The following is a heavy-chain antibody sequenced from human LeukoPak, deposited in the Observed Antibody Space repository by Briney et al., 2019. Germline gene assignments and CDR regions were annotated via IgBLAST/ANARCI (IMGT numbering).Heavy chain of an antibody. D-gene: IGHD3-22*01. CDR2: ISYDGSNR. V-gene: IGHV3-30*09. Sequence: GGSLRLSCAASGFSFSSYGMHWVRQAPGKGPEWVAIISYDGSNRYYADSVKGRFAISRDNSKNTLYLQMNSLRAEDTAVYYCARVHDSSGYSGYYYYYGMDVWGQGTTVTVSS. CDR3: ARVHDSSGYSGYYYYYGMDV. CDR1: GFSFSSYG. J-gene: IGHJ6*02.